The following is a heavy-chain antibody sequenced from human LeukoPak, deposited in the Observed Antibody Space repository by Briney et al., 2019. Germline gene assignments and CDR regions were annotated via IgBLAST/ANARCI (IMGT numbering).Heavy chain of an antibody. CDR3: ARATASNWFDP. J-gene: IGHJ5*02. CDR2: IKEDGSEK. D-gene: IGHD2-21*01. CDR1: GFTFSSYW. Sequence: GGSLRLSCAASGFTFSSYWMSWVRQAPGKGLEWVANIKEDGSEKHYVDSVKGRFTISRDNAKNSLSLQMNSLRAEDTAVYYCARATASNWFDPWGQGTLVTVSS. V-gene: IGHV3-7*01.